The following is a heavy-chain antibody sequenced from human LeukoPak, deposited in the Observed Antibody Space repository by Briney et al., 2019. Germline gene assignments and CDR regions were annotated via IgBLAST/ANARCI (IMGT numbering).Heavy chain of an antibody. CDR2: ISISSIYT. D-gene: IGHD5-12*01. J-gene: IGHJ4*02. CDR1: GFNFNNYY. Sequence: GGSLRLSCAASGFNFNNYYMSWVRQAPGKGLEWVSYISISSIYTKYADSVEGRFTISRDNAKNSLYLQMNSLRAEDTAVYYCARDPSFGYGGPDWGQGTLVTVSS. V-gene: IGHV3-11*06. CDR3: ARDPSFGYGGPD.